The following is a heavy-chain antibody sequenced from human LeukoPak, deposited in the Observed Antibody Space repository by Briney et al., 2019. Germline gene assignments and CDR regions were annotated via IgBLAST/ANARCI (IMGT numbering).Heavy chain of an antibody. CDR1: GFTFSSYE. J-gene: IGHJ5*02. Sequence: PGGSLRFSCAASGFTFSSYEMNWVRQAPGKGLEWVSYIRSSGSTIYYADSVKGRFTISRDNAKNSLYLQMNSLRAEDTAVYYCARDGAYSSSWVWFDPWAREPWSPSPQ. CDR2: IRSSGSTI. CDR3: ARDGAYSSSWVWFDP. D-gene: IGHD6-13*01. V-gene: IGHV3-48*03.